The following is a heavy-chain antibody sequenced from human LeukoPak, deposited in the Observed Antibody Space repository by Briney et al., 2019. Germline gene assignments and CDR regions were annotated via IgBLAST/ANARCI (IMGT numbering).Heavy chain of an antibody. J-gene: IGHJ6*02. CDR1: GFTFSSYA. D-gene: IGHD6-19*01. CDR2: ISGSGGST. V-gene: IGHV3-23*01. Sequence: SGGSLRLSCAASGFTFSSYAMGWVRQAPGKGLEWVSAISGSGGSTYYADSVKGRFTISRDNSKNTLYLQMNSLRAEDTAVYYCAKEGPGYSSGWHPVDYYGMDVWGQGTTVTVSS. CDR3: AKEGPGYSSGWHPVDYYGMDV.